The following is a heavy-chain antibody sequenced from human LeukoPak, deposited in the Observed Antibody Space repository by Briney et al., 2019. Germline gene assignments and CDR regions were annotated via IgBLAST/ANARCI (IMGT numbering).Heavy chain of an antibody. V-gene: IGHV4-30-2*01. J-gene: IGHJ3*02. CDR3: ARGITMDQIPWDAFDI. CDR2: IYHSGST. CDR1: GGSISSGGYS. D-gene: IGHD3-10*01. Sequence: SETLSLTCAVSGGSISSGGYSWSWIRQPPGKGLEWIGYIYHSGSTYYNPSLKSRVTISVDRSKNQFSLKLSSVTAADTAVYYCARGITMDQIPWDAFDIWGQGTMVTVSS.